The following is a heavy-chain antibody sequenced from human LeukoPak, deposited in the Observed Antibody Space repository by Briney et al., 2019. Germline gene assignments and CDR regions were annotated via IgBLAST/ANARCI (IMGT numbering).Heavy chain of an antibody. CDR2: IWYDGSNK. CDR3: ARDGRIAAASDINY. CDR1: GFTFSSYG. V-gene: IGHV3-33*01. J-gene: IGHJ4*02. D-gene: IGHD6-13*01. Sequence: GGSLRLSCAASGFTFSSYGMHWVRQAPGKGLEWVAVIWYDGSNKYYADSVKGRFTISRDNSKNTLYLQMNSLRADDTAVYYCARDGRIAAASDINYWGQGTLVTVSS.